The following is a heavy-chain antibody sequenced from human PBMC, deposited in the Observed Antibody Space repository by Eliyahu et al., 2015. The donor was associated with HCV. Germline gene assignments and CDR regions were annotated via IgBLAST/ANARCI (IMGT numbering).Heavy chain of an antibody. J-gene: IGHJ4*02. CDR3: AKGSRYDIWTGSLDF. V-gene: IGHV3-9*01. D-gene: IGHD3-9*01. CDR1: GFTXDDXA. CDR2: ISWNSGSI. Sequence: EVQLVESGGGLVQPGRSLXLSCAVSGFTXDDXAIHWVRQVPGKGLXWXSGISWNSGSIGYADSVKGRFTISRDNAKKSLYLEMNSLRPEDTALYYCAKGSRYDIWTGSLDFWGQGTLVTVSS.